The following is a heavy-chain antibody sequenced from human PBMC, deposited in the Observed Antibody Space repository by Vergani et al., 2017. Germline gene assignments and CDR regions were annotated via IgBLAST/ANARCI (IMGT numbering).Heavy chain of an antibody. Sequence: EVQLLESGGGLVQPGGSLRLSCAASGFTFSSYAMSWVRQAPGKGLEWVSAISGSGGSTYYANSVKGRFTISRDNSKNTLYLQMNSLRAEDTAVYYCAKDIVATIHHFDYWGQGTLVTVSS. CDR2: ISGSGGST. J-gene: IGHJ4*02. CDR1: GFTFSSYA. D-gene: IGHD5-12*01. V-gene: IGHV3-23*01. CDR3: AKDIVATIHHFDY.